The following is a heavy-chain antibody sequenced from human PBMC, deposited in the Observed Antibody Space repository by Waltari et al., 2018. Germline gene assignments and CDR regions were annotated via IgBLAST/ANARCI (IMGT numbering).Heavy chain of an antibody. Sequence: EVQLLESGGGSVQPGGSLRLSCAASGFTLTNYGMSWVRQAPGKGMELVSHITYRGDNTDYADSVKGRFTISRDTSKSTLYLQMNSLRADDTAVYYCAKKYCSGGSCCFDYWGQGILVTVSS. CDR2: ITYRGDNT. CDR3: AKKYCSGGSCCFDY. CDR1: GFTLTNYG. D-gene: IGHD2-15*01. V-gene: IGHV3-23*01. J-gene: IGHJ4*02.